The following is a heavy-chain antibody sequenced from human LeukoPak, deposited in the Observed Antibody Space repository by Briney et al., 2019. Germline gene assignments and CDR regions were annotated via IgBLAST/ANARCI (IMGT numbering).Heavy chain of an antibody. Sequence: PGRSLRLSCVASGFTLSDYGMHWVRQAPGKGLEWVAVIWHDGSNKYYADSVKGRFTISRDNSENTLYLQMNSLRVEDTALFYCARAGGSRYGYAFDVWGQGTLVTVSS. CDR2: IWHDGSNK. CDR3: ARAGGSRYGYAFDV. CDR1: GFTLSDYG. D-gene: IGHD5-12*01. V-gene: IGHV3-33*01. J-gene: IGHJ3*01.